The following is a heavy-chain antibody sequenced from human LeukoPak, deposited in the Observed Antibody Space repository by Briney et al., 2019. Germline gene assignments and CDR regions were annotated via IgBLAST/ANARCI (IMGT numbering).Heavy chain of an antibody. CDR2: ISGSGVST. J-gene: IGHJ6*02. V-gene: IGHV3-23*01. CDR3: ARGVSMDV. D-gene: IGHD3-10*01. CDR1: GFRFSSYA. Sequence: GGSLRLSCAASGFRFSSYAMSWVRQAPGKGLEWVSAISGSGVSTYYADSVKGRFTVSRDNSKNTLYLQMSSLRAEDTAVYYCARGVSMDVWGQGTTVTVSS.